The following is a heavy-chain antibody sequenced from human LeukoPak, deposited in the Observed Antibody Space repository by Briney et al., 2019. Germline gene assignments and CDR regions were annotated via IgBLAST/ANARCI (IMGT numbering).Heavy chain of an antibody. CDR2: IYSGGRT. Sequence: GGSLRLSCAASGFTVSRNYMSWVRQAPGKGLEWVSVIYSGGRTYYADSVKGRFTISRDNSKNTLYFQMNSLRAEDTAVYYCAKWGSYYESNGYPDYWGQGTLVTVSS. J-gene: IGHJ4*02. CDR3: AKWGSYYESNGYPDY. D-gene: IGHD3-10*01. CDR1: GFTVSRNY. V-gene: IGHV3-66*01.